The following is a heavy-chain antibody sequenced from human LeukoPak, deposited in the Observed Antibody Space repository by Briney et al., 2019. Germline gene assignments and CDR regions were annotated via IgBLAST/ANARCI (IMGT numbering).Heavy chain of an antibody. J-gene: IGHJ4*02. V-gene: IGHV1-69*01. CDR2: IIPIFGTA. Sequence: ASVKVSCKASGGTFSSYAISWVRQAPGQGLEWMGGIIPIFGTASYAQKFQGRVTITADESTSTAYMELSSLRSEDTAVYYCARGEMATTFDYWGQGTLVTVSS. CDR1: GGTFSSYA. CDR3: ARGEMATTFDY. D-gene: IGHD5-24*01.